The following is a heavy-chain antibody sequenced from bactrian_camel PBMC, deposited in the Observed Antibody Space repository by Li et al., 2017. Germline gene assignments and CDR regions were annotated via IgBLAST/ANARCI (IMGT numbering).Heavy chain of an antibody. V-gene: IGHV3S53*01. CDR1: GYTFEDGN. J-gene: IGHJ7*01. CDR2: ISSDGP. Sequence: HVQLVESGGGSVQSGGSLRLSCTASGYTFEDGNMAWYRQVPGKQCELVTSISSDGPHYADSVKGRFTISQDNAKSTVYLQMNTLKPEDTAVYYCAADFADYEDYLNPSECGEGVRDYWGKGTQVTVS. D-gene: IGHD5*01.